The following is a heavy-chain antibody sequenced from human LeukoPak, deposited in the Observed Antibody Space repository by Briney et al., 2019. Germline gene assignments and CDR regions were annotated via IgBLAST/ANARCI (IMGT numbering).Heavy chain of an antibody. CDR3: ARLDGYSSSWRTYYYYMDV. Sequence: SETLSLTCAVYGGSFSGYYWSWIRQPPGKGLEWIGEINHSGSTNYNPSLKSRVTISVDTSKNQFSLKLSSVTAADTAVYYCARLDGYSSSWRTYYYYMDVWGKGTTVTVSS. CDR2: INHSGST. D-gene: IGHD6-13*01. CDR1: GGSFSGYY. V-gene: IGHV4-34*01. J-gene: IGHJ6*03.